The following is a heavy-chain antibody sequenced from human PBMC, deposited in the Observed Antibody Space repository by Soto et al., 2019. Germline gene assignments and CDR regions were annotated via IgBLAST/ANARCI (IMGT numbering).Heavy chain of an antibody. D-gene: IGHD6-19*01. J-gene: IGHJ4*02. CDR1: GFTFSDYA. V-gene: IGHV3-30*18. Sequence: VQLVESGGGVVQPGRSLRLSCAAAGFTFSDYAMHWVRQAPGKGLEWVAVVSHAGRKTHYADSVKGRFTISRDSSKNTVALEMTSLRAEDTAVYYCAKGGRQWLVTSDFNYWGQGALVTVSS. CDR2: VSHAGRKT. CDR3: AKGGRQWLVTSDFNY.